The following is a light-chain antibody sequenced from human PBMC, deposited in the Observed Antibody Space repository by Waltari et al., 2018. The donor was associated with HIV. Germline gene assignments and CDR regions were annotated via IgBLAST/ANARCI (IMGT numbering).Light chain of an antibody. J-gene: IGLJ3*02. CDR2: EVY. V-gene: IGLV2-8*01. CDR3: SSYAGNYNLV. Sequence: QSALTQPPSASGSTGQSVTISCTGSSSDIGGYEFVSWFQQHPGKAPKLVIYEVYKRPSGVPDRFSGSKSGNTASLTVSGLQAEDEAYYHCSSYAGNYNLVFGGGTKLTVL. CDR1: SSDIGGYEF.